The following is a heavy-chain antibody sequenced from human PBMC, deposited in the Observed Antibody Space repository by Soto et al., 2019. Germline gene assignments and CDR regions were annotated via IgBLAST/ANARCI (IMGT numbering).Heavy chain of an antibody. CDR2: IFWDDDR. V-gene: IGHV2-5*02. D-gene: IGHD3-10*01. CDR3: ANRHYRGVICNPFAY. Sequence: QITLKESGPTLVKPTQTLTLTCTVSGLSLSTTGVGVGWIRQPPGKALEWLALIFWDDDRRYSPSLRNGLTIAKDTTKNQVPLTMTNMDPVDTATYFCANRHYRGVICNPFAYWGQGTLVTVPS. J-gene: IGHJ4*02. CDR1: GLSLSTTGVG.